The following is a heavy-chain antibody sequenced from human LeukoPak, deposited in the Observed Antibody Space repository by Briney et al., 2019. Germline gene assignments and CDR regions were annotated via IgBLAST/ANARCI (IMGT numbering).Heavy chain of an antibody. D-gene: IGHD2-2*01. CDR1: GGSFSGYY. CDR3: ARYQTGETGVDY. V-gene: IGHV4-34*01. J-gene: IGHJ4*02. CDR2: INHSGST. Sequence: PSETLSLTCAVYGGSFSGYYWSWIRQPPGKGLEWIGEINHSGSTNNNPSLKSRVTISVDTSKNQISLSLTSVTAADTAVYYCARYQTGETGVDYWGQGTLVTVSS.